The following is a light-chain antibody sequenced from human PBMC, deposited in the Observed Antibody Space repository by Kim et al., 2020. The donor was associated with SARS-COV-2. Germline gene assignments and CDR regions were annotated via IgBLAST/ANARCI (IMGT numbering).Light chain of an antibody. CDR2: GAT. CDR1: QSVSSTS. J-gene: IGKJ1*01. Sequence: SPGERATLSCRASQSVSSTSLAWYQQKPGQAPRLLIYGATSRATGIPDRFSGSGSGTDFTLTISRLEPEDFAVYYGQQYDSSFWTFGQGTKVDIK. CDR3: QQYDSSFWT. V-gene: IGKV3-20*01.